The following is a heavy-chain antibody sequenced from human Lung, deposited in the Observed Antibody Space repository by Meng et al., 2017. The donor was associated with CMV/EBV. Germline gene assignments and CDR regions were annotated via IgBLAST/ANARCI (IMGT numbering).Heavy chain of an antibody. J-gene: IGHJ5*02. D-gene: IGHD1-26*01. Sequence: FNFSGSAMHWVRQASGKGLEWVGRIRSKANSYATAYAASVKGRFTISRDDSKNTAYLQMNSLKTEDTAVYYCTRPGWERSTGVWFDPWGQGTLVTVSS. CDR2: IRSKANSYAT. CDR3: TRPGWERSTGVWFDP. V-gene: IGHV3-73*01. CDR1: FNFSGSA.